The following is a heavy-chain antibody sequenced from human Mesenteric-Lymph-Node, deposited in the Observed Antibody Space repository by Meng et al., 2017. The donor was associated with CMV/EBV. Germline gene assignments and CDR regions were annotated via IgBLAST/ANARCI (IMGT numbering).Heavy chain of an antibody. V-gene: IGHV4-39*07. D-gene: IGHD3-16*02. J-gene: IGHJ3*02. CDR2: IYYSGST. CDR1: GGSISSSSYY. CDR3: AREGFMITFGGVIGNDAFDI. Sequence: GSLCLSCTVSGGSISSSSYYWGWIRQPPGKGLEWIGSIYYSGSTYYNPSLKSRVTISVDTSKNQFSLKLSSVTAADTAVYYGAREGFMITFGGVIGNDAFDIWGQGTMVTVSS.